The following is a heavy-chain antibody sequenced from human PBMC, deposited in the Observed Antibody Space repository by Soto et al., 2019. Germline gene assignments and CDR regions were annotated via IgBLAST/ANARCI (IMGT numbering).Heavy chain of an antibody. Sequence: GASVKVSCKASGYTFTGYYMHWVRQAPGQGLEWMGWINPNSGGTNYAQKFQGWVTMTRDTSISTAYMELSRLRSDDTAVYYCARSGEVDTRGPDYYYYYYMDVWGKGTTVTVSS. CDR1: GYTFTGYY. J-gene: IGHJ6*03. V-gene: IGHV1-2*04. CDR3: ARSGEVDTRGPDYYYYYYMDV. D-gene: IGHD3-10*01. CDR2: INPNSGGT.